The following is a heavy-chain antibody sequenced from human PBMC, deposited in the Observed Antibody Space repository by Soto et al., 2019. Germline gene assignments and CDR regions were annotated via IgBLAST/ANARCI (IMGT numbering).Heavy chain of an antibody. J-gene: IGHJ4*02. CDR2: IYPSDSDT. D-gene: IGHD3-3*01. V-gene: IGHV5-51*01. Sequence: PGESLKISFKGSGYNFAGYWIALVRQIPGKGLELMGIIYPSDSDTIYRPSFQGQVTISADKSISSAYLQWSSLRASDTAMYYCARGGVSTRTFDYWGQGTPVTVS. CDR1: GYNFAGYW. CDR3: ARGGVSTRTFDY.